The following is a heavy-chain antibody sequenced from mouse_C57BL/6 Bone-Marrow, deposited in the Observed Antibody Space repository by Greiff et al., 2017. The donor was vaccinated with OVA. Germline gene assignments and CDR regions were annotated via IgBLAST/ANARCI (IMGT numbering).Heavy chain of an antibody. CDR2: INPSNGGT. CDR1: GYTFTSYW. J-gene: IGHJ4*01. Sequence: QVQLKQPGTELVKPGASVKLSCKASGYTFTSYWMHWVKQRPGQGLEWIGNINPSNGGTNYNEKFKSKATLTVDKSSSTAYMQLSSLTSEDSAVYYCAREGWLLRNYYAMDYWGQGTSVTVSS. V-gene: IGHV1-53*01. D-gene: IGHD2-3*01. CDR3: AREGWLLRNYYAMDY.